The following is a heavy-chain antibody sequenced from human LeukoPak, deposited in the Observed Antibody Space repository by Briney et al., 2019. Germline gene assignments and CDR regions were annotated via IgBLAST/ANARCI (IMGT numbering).Heavy chain of an antibody. CDR3: ARSDYYDSSGYFAGGDWFDP. CDR1: GGSISSGGYS. D-gene: IGHD3-22*01. Sequence: PSQTLSLTCAVSGGSISSGGYSWSWIRQPPGKGLEWIGYIYHSGSTYYNPSLKSRVTISVDTSKNQFSLNLSSATAADTAVYYCARSDYYDSSGYFAGGDWFDPWGQGTLVTVSS. V-gene: IGHV4-30-2*02. J-gene: IGHJ5*02. CDR2: IYHSGST.